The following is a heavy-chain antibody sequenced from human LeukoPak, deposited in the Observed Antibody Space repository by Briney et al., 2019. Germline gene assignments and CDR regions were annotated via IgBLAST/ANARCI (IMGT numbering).Heavy chain of an antibody. CDR2: IYTSGST. V-gene: IGHV4-61*02. Sequence: SETLSLTCTVSGGSISSGSYYWSWVRQPAGKGLEWIGRIYTSGSTNYNPSLKSRVTISVDTSKNQFSLTMSPVTAALTAVYYCAREYCSGGSCYWDYYYYMDDWGKGTTVTISS. J-gene: IGHJ6*03. D-gene: IGHD2-15*01. CDR3: AREYCSGGSCYWDYYYYMDD. CDR1: GGSISSGSYY.